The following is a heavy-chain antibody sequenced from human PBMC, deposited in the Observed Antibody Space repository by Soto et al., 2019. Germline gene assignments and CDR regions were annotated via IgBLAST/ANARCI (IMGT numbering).Heavy chain of an antibody. CDR2: ISGSGGST. CDR3: AKAVYGSGRNYYYYGMDV. J-gene: IGHJ6*02. CDR1: GFTFSSYA. D-gene: IGHD3-10*01. Sequence: PGGSLRLSCAASGFTFSSYAMSWVRQAPGKGLEWVSAISGSGGSTYYADSVKGRFTISRDNSKNTLYLQMNSLRAEDTAVYYCAKAVYGSGRNYYYYGMDVWGQGTTVTVSS. V-gene: IGHV3-23*01.